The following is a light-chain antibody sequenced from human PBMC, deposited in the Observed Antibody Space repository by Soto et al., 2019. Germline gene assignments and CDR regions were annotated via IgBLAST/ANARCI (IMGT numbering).Light chain of an antibody. J-gene: IGLJ3*02. CDR1: NSNIANNF. CDR3: SSWDYNLSGVV. CDR2: RSD. V-gene: IGLV1-47*01. Sequence: QSVLTQPPSASGTPGQRVTMSCSGTNSNIANNFVYWYQQLPGTAPKLLIYRSDQRPSGVPDRFSASKSGTSASLAISGLRSEDEDEYYCSSWDYNLSGVVFGGGTKVTVL.